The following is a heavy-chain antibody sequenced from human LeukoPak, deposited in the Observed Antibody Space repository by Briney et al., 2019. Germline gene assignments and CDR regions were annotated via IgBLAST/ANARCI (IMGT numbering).Heavy chain of an antibody. CDR2: IHYSGNT. Sequence: SETLSPTCTVSGGSISGFYWSWIRQSPWKGLDLIGFIHYSGNTDYNPSFKSRVTISLGTPKNQFSLKLTSVTAADTAVYYCARFHCSGTTCQHLDYWGQGTLVTVSS. V-gene: IGHV4-59*01. J-gene: IGHJ4*02. D-gene: IGHD2-15*01. CDR3: ARFHCSGTTCQHLDY. CDR1: GGSISGFY.